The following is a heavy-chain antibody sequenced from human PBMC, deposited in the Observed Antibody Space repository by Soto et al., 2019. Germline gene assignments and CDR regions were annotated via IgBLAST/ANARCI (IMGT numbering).Heavy chain of an antibody. CDR3: ASVDSSSWYFGYYYGMDV. CDR1: GYTLTSYG. J-gene: IGHJ6*02. V-gene: IGHV1-18*01. D-gene: IGHD6-13*01. Sequence: GASVKVSCKASGYTLTSYGISWVRQAPGQGLEWMGWISAYNGNTNYAQKLQGRVTMTTDTSTSTAYMELRSLRSDDTAVYYCASVDSSSWYFGYYYGMDVWGQGTTVTVSS. CDR2: ISAYNGNT.